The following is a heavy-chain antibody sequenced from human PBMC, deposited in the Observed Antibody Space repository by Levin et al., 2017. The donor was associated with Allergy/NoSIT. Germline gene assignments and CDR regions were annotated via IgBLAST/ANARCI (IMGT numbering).Heavy chain of an antibody. V-gene: IGHV3-30*18. D-gene: IGHD6-6*01. J-gene: IGHJ6*02. Sequence: GGSLRLSCAASGFTFSSYGMHWVRQAPGKGLEWVAVISYDGSNKYYADSVKGRFTISRDNSKNTLYLQMNSLRAEDTAVYYCAKQGGAARPRSFYYYYGMDVWGQGTTVTVSS. CDR2: ISYDGSNK. CDR1: GFTFSSYG. CDR3: AKQGGAARPRSFYYYYGMDV.